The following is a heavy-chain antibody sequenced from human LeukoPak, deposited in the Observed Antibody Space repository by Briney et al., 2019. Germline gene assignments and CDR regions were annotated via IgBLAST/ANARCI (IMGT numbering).Heavy chain of an antibody. J-gene: IGHJ6*04. CDR3: ATERATMVRGVITRSGSMDV. V-gene: IGHV1-24*01. D-gene: IGHD3-10*01. Sequence: GASVKVSCKVSGYTLTELSMHWVRQAPGKGLGWMGGFDPEDGETIYAQKFQGRVTMTEDTSTDTAYMELSSLRSEDTAVYYCATERATMVRGVITRSGSMDVWGKGTTVTVSS. CDR2: FDPEDGET. CDR1: GYTLTELS.